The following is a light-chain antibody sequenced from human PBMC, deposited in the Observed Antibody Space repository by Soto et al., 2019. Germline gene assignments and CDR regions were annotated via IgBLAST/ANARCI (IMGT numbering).Light chain of an antibody. J-gene: IGLJ3*02. CDR3: AAWDDSLSGWV. V-gene: IGLV1-47*01. Sequence: QAVVTQPPSASGTPGQRVTISCSGSSSNIGSNYVYWYQQLPGTAPKLLIYRNNQRPSGVPDRFSGSKSGTSASLAISGLRSEDEADYYWAAWDDSLSGWVFGGGTKVTVL. CDR1: SSNIGSNY. CDR2: RNN.